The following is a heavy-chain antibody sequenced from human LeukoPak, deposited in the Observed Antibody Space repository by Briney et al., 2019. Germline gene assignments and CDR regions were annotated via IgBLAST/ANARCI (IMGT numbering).Heavy chain of an antibody. V-gene: IGHV4-59*12. Sequence: SETLSLTCTVSGGSISSYYWSWIRQPPGKGLEWIGYIYYSGSTNYNPSLKSRVTISVDTSKNQFSLKLSSVTAVDTAVYYCARVIWFGELQFDYWGQGTLVTVSS. J-gene: IGHJ4*02. CDR2: IYYSGST. D-gene: IGHD3-10*01. CDR1: GGSISSYY. CDR3: ARVIWFGELQFDY.